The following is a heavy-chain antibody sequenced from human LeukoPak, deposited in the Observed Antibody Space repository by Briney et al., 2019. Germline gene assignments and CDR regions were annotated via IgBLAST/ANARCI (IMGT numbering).Heavy chain of an antibody. J-gene: IGHJ6*03. Sequence: ASVKVSCMASGYTFTGYYMHWVRQAPGQGLEWMGWINPNSGGTNYAQKFQGRVTMTRDTSISTAYMELSSLRSEDTAVYYCGTGDYQDYCYYYMDVWGKGTTVTISS. D-gene: IGHD4-17*01. CDR2: INPNSGGT. CDR3: GTGDYQDYCYYYMDV. V-gene: IGHV1-2*02. CDR1: GYTFTGYY.